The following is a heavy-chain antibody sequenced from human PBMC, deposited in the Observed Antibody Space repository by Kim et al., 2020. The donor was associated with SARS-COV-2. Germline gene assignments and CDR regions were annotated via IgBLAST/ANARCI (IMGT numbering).Heavy chain of an antibody. Sequence: GSLRLSCAASGFSLSDSVMHWVRQASGKGLEWVGLVRSKAKNYATEYDASVKGRFTISRDDSKNTAYLQMNSLKTEDTAIYYCGTMVEVWWGQGTLVTV. CDR1: GFSLSDSV. V-gene: IGHV3-73*01. CDR3: GTMVEVW. J-gene: IGHJ4*02. D-gene: IGHD2-8*02. CDR2: VRSKAKNYAT.